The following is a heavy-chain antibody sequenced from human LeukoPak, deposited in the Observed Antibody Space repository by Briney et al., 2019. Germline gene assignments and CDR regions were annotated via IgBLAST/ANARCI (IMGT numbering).Heavy chain of an antibody. CDR3: ARRGAYYSDYEFDY. J-gene: IGHJ4*02. D-gene: IGHD4-11*01. CDR2: IYYSGTT. CDR1: GDSITSSSYY. Sequence: SETLSLTCSVTGDSITSSSYYWGWIRQPPGKGLEWIGTIYYSGTTYYNPSLKSRVTISVDTSKNQFSLKLTSVTAADTAVYYCARRGAYYSDYEFDYWGQGTLVTVSS. V-gene: IGHV4-39*01.